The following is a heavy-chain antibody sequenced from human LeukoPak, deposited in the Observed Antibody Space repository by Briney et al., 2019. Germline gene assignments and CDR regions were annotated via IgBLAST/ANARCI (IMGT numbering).Heavy chain of an antibody. V-gene: IGHV3-23*01. CDR1: GLTFSSYA. CDR3: AKDIGTTVVTHYFDY. D-gene: IGHD4-23*01. Sequence: GGSLRLSCAASGLTFSSYAMSWVRQAPGKGLEWVSAISGSGGSTYYADSVKGRFTISRDNSKNTLYLQMNSLRAEDTAVYYCAKDIGTTVVTHYFDYWGQGTLVTVSS. CDR2: ISGSGGST. J-gene: IGHJ4*02.